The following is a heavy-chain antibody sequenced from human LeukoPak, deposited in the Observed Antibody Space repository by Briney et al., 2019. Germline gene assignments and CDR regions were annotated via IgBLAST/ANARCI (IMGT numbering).Heavy chain of an antibody. D-gene: IGHD5-24*01. CDR2: IYTSGST. CDR3: AREGIGRWLQFCDY. V-gene: IGHV4-4*07. J-gene: IGHJ4*02. Sequence: PSQTLSLTCTVSGGSISSYYWSWIRQPAGKGLEWIGRIYTSGSTYYNPSLKSRVTMSVDTSKNQFSLKLSSVTAADTAVYYCAREGIGRWLQFCDYWGQGTLVTVSS. CDR1: GGSISSYY.